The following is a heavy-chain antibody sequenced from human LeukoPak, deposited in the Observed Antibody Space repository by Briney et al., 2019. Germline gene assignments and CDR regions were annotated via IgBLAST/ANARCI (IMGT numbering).Heavy chain of an antibody. CDR1: GFTFDDYA. J-gene: IGHJ4*02. D-gene: IGHD6-19*01. V-gene: IGHV3-43*01. CDR2: ISWDGGST. CDR3: AKDIDSSGWRGFDY. Sequence: PGRSLRLSCAASGFTFDDYAMHWVRQAPGKGLEWVSLISWDGGSTYYADSVKGRFTISRDSSKNSLYLQMNSLRTEDTALYYCAKDIDSSGWRGFDYWGQGTLVTVSS.